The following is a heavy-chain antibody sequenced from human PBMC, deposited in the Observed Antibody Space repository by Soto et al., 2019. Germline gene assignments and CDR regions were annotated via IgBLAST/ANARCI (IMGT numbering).Heavy chain of an antibody. V-gene: IGHV4-59*01. J-gene: IGHJ4*02. D-gene: IGHD3-3*01. CDR2: IYYSGST. Sequence: SETLSLTCTVSGDSISSYYWSWIRQPPGKGLEWIGYIYYSGSTNYNPSLKSRVTISVDTSKNQFSLKLSSVTAADTAVYYCARGLRFLELYYFDYWGQGTLVTVSS. CDR1: GDSISSYY. CDR3: ARGLRFLELYYFDY.